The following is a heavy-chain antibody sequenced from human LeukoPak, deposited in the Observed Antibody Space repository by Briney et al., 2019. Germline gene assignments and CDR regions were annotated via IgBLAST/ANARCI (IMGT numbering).Heavy chain of an antibody. CDR1: GFTFNTYP. J-gene: IGHJ6*02. Sequence: GGSLRLSCSASGFTFNTYPMHWVRQSPGKGLEWVAVTSHDESYKFYAESVKDRFPISRDNPNNTLYLQMNTLRPEATSVYYCARDRLFYFHSPDYRAGYFYAMDVWGQGTTVTVSS. CDR3: ARDRLFYFHSPDYRAGYFYAMDV. CDR2: TSHDESYK. D-gene: IGHD3-22*01. V-gene: IGHV3-30-3*01.